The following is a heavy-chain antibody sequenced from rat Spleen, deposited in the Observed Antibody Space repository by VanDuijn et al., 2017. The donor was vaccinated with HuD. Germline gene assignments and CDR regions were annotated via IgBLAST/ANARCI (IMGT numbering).Heavy chain of an antibody. CDR3: TRDYGVGMGFVMDV. Sequence: QVQLKESGPGLVQPSETLSLTCTVSGFSLTSYSVSWVRQPSGKRPEWMARMWYDGDTAYHLAIKSRLSVSRDTSKNQVFLKMNSLQADDTGTYYCTRDYGVGMGFVMDVWGQGASVTVSS. CDR2: MWYDGDT. D-gene: IGHD1-11*01. J-gene: IGHJ4*01. V-gene: IGHV2-63*01. CDR1: GFSLTSYS.